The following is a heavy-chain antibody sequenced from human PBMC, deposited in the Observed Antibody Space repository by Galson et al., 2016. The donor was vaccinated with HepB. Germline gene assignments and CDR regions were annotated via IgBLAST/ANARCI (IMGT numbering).Heavy chain of an antibody. D-gene: IGHD6-13*01. V-gene: IGHV4-4*02. CDR3: ARHLTTSGTRGFDY. Sequence: SETLSLTCAVSGGSLSIRNWWSWIRQTPGKGLEWIGEIYHTGTTNYNPSLTSRITISVDKSKNQLSLKLMSVTAADTAVYYCARHLTTSGTRGFDYWGPGTLVTVSS. J-gene: IGHJ4*02. CDR1: GGSLSIRNW. CDR2: IYHTGTT.